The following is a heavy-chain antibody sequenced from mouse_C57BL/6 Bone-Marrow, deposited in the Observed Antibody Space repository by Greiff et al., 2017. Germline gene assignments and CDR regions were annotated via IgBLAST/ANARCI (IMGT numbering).Heavy chain of an antibody. D-gene: IGHD4-1*01. CDR3: ARDWDVGAY. V-gene: IGHV1-64*01. J-gene: IGHJ3*01. CDR1: GYTFTSYW. Sequence: QVQLKQPGAELVKPGASVKLSCKASGYTFTSYWMHWVKQRPVQGLEWIGMIHPNSGSTNYNEKFKSKATLTVDKSSSTAYMQLSSLTSEDSAVYYCARDWDVGAYWGQGTLVTVSA. CDR2: IHPNSGST.